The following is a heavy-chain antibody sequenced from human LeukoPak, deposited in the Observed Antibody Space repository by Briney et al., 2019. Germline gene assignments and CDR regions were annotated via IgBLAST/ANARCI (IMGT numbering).Heavy chain of an antibody. Sequence: GGSLRLSCAASGFSFSDAWMSWVRQIPGKGLEWVGRIESETDGGTTDYAAPVKGRFTISRDDSTNTLYLQMNSLKSEDTAVYYCTTYGSGRKFDYWGQGILVTVSS. CDR2: IESETDGGTT. J-gene: IGHJ4*02. D-gene: IGHD3-10*01. CDR1: GFSFSDAW. V-gene: IGHV3-15*04. CDR3: TTYGSGRKFDY.